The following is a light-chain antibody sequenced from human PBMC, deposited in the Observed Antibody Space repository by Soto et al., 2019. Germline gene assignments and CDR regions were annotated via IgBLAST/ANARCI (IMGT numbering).Light chain of an antibody. CDR2: GNM. CDR1: SSNIGAGYD. CDR3: QSYDSSLSGSV. V-gene: IGLV1-40*01. J-gene: IGLJ2*01. Sequence: QSALTQPPSLSGAPGQRVIISCTGSSSNIGAGYDVNWYQQPPGTAPKLLIYGNMNRPSGVPDRFSGSKSGTSASLAITGLRTEDEADYYCQSYDSSLSGSVFGGGTQLTVL.